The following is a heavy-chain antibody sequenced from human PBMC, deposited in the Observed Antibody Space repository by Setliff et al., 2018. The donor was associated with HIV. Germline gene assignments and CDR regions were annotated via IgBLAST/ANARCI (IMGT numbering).Heavy chain of an antibody. V-gene: IGHV3-23*01. D-gene: IGHD5-18*01. CDR1: GFTFSRYA. J-gene: IGHJ4*02. CDR3: ARGLTWIQVSPDYFDY. Sequence: GGSLRLSCAASGFTFSRYAMSWVRQAPGKGLEWVSSISGRGGGPYYAESAKGRFTISRDNGKNSLYLQMNSLRAEDTAVYYCARGLTWIQVSPDYFDYWGQGTLVT. CDR2: ISGRGGGP.